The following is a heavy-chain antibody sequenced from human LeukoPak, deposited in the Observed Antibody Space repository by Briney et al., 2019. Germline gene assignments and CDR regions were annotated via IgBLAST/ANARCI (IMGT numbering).Heavy chain of an antibody. V-gene: IGHV4-59*01. CDR1: GGSISSYY. Sequence: SETLSLTCTVSGGSISSYYWSWIRQPPGKGLEWIGFIFYSGTTNYNPSLKSRVTISVDTSKNQFSLKLSSVTAADTAVYYCARGLLTGYSYGLDYWGQGTLVTVSS. CDR2: IFYSGTT. CDR3: ARGLLTGYSYGLDY. D-gene: IGHD5-18*01. J-gene: IGHJ4*02.